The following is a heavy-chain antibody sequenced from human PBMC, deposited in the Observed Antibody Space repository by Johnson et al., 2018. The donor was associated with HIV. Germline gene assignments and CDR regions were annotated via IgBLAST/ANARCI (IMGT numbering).Heavy chain of an antibody. D-gene: IGHD1-26*01. Sequence: QMQLVESGGGVVQPGRSLRLSCAASGFTFSSYAMHWVRQAPGKGLEWVAVISYDGSNKYYADSVTGRFTISRDNSKNTLYLQMNSLRAEDTAVYYCAREVGNAGAFDIWGQGTMVTVSS. CDR3: AREVGNAGAFDI. J-gene: IGHJ3*02. CDR1: GFTFSSYA. V-gene: IGHV3-30*04. CDR2: ISYDGSNK.